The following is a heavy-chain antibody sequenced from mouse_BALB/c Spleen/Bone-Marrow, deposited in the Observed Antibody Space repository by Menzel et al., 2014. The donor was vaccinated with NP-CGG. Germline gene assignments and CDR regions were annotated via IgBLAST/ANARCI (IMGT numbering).Heavy chain of an antibody. D-gene: IGHD1-1*01. CDR1: GFTFSDYG. CDR3: ARALAYGSSFDY. CDR2: ISNLAYSI. J-gene: IGHJ2*01. V-gene: IGHV5-15*02. Sequence: DVKLVESGGGLVQPGGSRKLSCAASGFTFSDYGMAWVRPAPGKGPEWVAFISNLAYSIYYTDTVTGRFTISRENAKNTLYLEMSSLRSEDTAMYYCARALAYGSSFDYWGQGTTLTVSS.